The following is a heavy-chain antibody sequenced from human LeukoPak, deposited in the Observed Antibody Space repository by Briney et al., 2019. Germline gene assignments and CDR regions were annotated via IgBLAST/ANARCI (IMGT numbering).Heavy chain of an antibody. CDR2: INPNSGGT. CDR1: GYTFTGYY. Sequence: ASVKVSCKASGYTFTGYYMHWVRQAPGQGLEWMGWINPNSGGTSYAQKFQGRVTMTRDTSISTAYMELSRLRSDDTAVYYCARDLRSSGWAHPGIWGQGTLVTVSS. CDR3: ARDLRSSGWAHPGI. D-gene: IGHD6-19*01. J-gene: IGHJ4*02. V-gene: IGHV1-2*02.